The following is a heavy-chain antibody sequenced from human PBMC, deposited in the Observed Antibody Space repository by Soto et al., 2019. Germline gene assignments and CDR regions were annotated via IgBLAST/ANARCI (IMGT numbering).Heavy chain of an antibody. V-gene: IGHV1-2*04. D-gene: IGHD6-19*01. CDR3: ARSLVRXANPVAGYYYYYYGMDV. Sequence: ASVKVSCKASGYTFTGYYMHWVRQAPGQGLEWMGWINPNSGGTNYAQKFQGWVTMTRDTSISTAYMELSRLRSDDTAVYYCARSLVRXANPVAGYYYYYYGMDVWGQGTTVTVSS. CDR2: INPNSGGT. CDR1: GYTFTGYY. J-gene: IGHJ6*02.